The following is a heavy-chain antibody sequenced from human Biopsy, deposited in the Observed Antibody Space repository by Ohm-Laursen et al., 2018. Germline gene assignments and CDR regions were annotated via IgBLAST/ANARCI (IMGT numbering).Heavy chain of an antibody. J-gene: IGHJ3*02. CDR1: GGSLSSYY. CDR2: IYSSGST. D-gene: IGHD3-22*01. CDR3: ARWTPEYDSSRYYLDAFDI. V-gene: IGHV4-4*07. Sequence: SDTLSLTCTVSGGSLSSYYWSWIRQPAEKGLEGIGRIYSSGSTNYNPSLKSRVTLSMDTSKRQFSLKLSFVTAADTAVYYCARWTPEYDSSRYYLDAFDIWGQGTKVTVSS.